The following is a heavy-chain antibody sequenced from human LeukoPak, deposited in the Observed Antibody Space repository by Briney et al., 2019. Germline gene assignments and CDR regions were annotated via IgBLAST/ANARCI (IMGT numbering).Heavy chain of an antibody. CDR1: GGSISSYY. CDR2: IYYSGST. V-gene: IGHV4-59*01. Sequence: SETLSLTCTVSGGSISSYYWSWIRQPPGKGLEWIGYIYYSGSTNYNPSLKSRVTISVDTSKNQFSLKLGSVTAADTAVYYCARGRGKRDWFDPWGQGTLVTVSS. J-gene: IGHJ5*02. CDR3: ARGRGKRDWFDP.